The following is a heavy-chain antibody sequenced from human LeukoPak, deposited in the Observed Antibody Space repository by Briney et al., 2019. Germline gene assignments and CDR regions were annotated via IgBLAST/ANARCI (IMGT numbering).Heavy chain of an antibody. CDR1: GFTFSSYS. J-gene: IGHJ6*02. V-gene: IGHV3-21*01. Sequence: GGSLRLSCAASGFTFSSYSMNWVRQAPGKGLEWVSSISSSSSYIYYADSVKGRFTISRDNSKNTLYLQMNSLRAEDTAVYYCARDRCSGGSCYGYYYGMDVWGQGTTVTVSS. D-gene: IGHD2-15*01. CDR3: ARDRCSGGSCYGYYYGMDV. CDR2: ISSSSSYI.